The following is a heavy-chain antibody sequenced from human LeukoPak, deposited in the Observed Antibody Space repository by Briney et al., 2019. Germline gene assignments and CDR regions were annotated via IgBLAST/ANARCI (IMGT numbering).Heavy chain of an antibody. V-gene: IGHV4-30-4*01. Sequence: SETLSLTCTVSGGSISSGDYYWSWIRQPPGKGLEWIGYIYYSGSTYYNPSLKSRVTISVDTSKNQFSLKLSSVTAADTAVYYCGGYCSGGSCFDAFDIWGQGTMVTVSS. D-gene: IGHD2-15*01. CDR2: IYYSGST. CDR1: GGSISSGDYY. J-gene: IGHJ3*02. CDR3: GGYCSGGSCFDAFDI.